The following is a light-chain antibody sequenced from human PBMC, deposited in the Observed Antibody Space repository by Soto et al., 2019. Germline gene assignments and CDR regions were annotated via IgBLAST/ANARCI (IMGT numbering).Light chain of an antibody. Sequence: IQVRTYPSSLARSLGDRVGVICRASQGINSYLAWYQQKPGKAPKLLIYAASSLQSGVPSRFSGSGSGTDFTLTISSLQPEDFATYYCQQSYSTPRKFGQGTKLDI. CDR1: QGINSY. CDR2: AAS. CDR3: QQSYSTPRK. V-gene: IGKV1-39*01. J-gene: IGKJ1*01.